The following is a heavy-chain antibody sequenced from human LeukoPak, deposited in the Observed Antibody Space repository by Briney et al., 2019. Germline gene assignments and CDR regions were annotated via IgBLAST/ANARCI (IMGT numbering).Heavy chain of an antibody. CDR1: GGSISSGGYY. CDR2: IYHSGST. CDR3: AREELRYFANWFDL. D-gene: IGHD3-9*01. Sequence: PSQTLSLTCTVSGGSISSGGYYWSWIRQPPGKGLEWIGYIYHSGSTYYNPSLKSRVTMSVDSSRTHFSLKLSSVTAADTAVYYCAREELRYFANWFDLWGQGTLVTVSS. J-gene: IGHJ5*02. V-gene: IGHV4-30-2*01.